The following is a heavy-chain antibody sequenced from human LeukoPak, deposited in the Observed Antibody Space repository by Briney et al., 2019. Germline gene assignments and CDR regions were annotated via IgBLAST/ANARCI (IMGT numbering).Heavy chain of an antibody. CDR2: IFYSGTT. CDR1: GGSIRNYY. J-gene: IGHJ4*02. CDR3: ARVLHRTNYSDRRGYLYFDH. D-gene: IGHD3-22*01. V-gene: IGHV4-59*01. Sequence: SETLPLTCTVSGGSIRNYYWSWIRQPPGKGLECIGYIFYSGTTNYNPSLESRVTISVDTSNNQFSLKLTSVAAADTAVYYCARVLHRTNYSDRRGYLYFDHWGQGTLVTVS.